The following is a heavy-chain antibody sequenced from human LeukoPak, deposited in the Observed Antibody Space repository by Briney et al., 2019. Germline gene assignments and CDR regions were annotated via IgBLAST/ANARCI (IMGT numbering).Heavy chain of an antibody. J-gene: IGHJ4*02. Sequence: SETLSLTCAVYGGSFSGYYWSWIRRPPGKGLEWIGEINHSGSTNYNPSLKSRVTISVDTSKNQFSLKLSSVTAADTAVYYCARGKYGDYDWGQGTLVTVSS. CDR2: INHSGST. CDR3: ARGKYGDYD. CDR1: GGSFSGYY. D-gene: IGHD4-17*01. V-gene: IGHV4-34*01.